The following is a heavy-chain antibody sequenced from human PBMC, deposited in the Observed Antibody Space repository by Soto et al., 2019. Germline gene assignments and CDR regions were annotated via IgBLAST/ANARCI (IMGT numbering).Heavy chain of an antibody. V-gene: IGHV3-23*01. D-gene: IGHD3-9*01. CDR1: GFTFSSYA. CDR3: AKMAAILRYFDWLPNNWFDP. Sequence: GGSVRLSCAASGFTFSSYAMSWVRQAPGKGLEWVSAISGSGGSTYYADSVKGRFTISRDNSKNTLYLQMNSLRAEDTAVYYCAKMAAILRYFDWLPNNWFDPWAREPWSPSPQ. CDR2: ISGSGGST. J-gene: IGHJ5*02.